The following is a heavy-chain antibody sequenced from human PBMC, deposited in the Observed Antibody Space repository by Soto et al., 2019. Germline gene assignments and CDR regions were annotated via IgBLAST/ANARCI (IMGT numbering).Heavy chain of an antibody. CDR3: ASSRKDYYSSGMDV. J-gene: IGHJ6*02. CDR2: IIPIFGTP. CDR1: GGTFSSYA. V-gene: IGHV1-69*12. Sequence: QVQLVQSGAEVKKPGSSVKVSCKASGGTFSSYAISWVRQAPGHRLEWMGGIIPIFGTPNYSQKFQGRVTITADESTSTAYMELSSLRSEDTAVYYCASSRKDYYSSGMDVWGQGTTVTVSS. D-gene: IGHD6-13*01.